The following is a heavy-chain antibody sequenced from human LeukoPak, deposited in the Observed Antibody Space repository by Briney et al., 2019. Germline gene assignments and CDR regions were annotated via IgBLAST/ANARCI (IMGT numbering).Heavy chain of an antibody. V-gene: IGHV3-74*01. D-gene: IGHD6-6*01. CDR2: IDTDGTNT. Sequence: GGSLRLSCAASEFTFSSHWMHWVRQVPGKGLVWIAYIDTDGTNTNYADSVKGRFTISRDNAKNTLYLQMNSLRVEDAAVYYCVRDRPHNCFDPWGQGTLVTVSS. CDR1: EFTFSSHW. J-gene: IGHJ5*02. CDR3: VRDRPHNCFDP.